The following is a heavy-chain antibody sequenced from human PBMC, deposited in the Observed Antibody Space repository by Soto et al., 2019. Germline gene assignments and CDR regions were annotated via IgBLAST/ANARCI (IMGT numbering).Heavy chain of an antibody. CDR2: IYYSGST. J-gene: IGHJ4*02. CDR3: ARWNYGSGPEFDY. CDR1: GGSVSSGSYY. V-gene: IGHV4-61*01. D-gene: IGHD3-10*01. Sequence: QVQLQESGPGLVKPSETLSLTCTVPGGSVSSGSYYWSWIRQPPGKGLEWIGYIYYSGSTNCNPSLKSRVTISVDTSKNQFSLKLSSVTAADTAVYYCARWNYGSGPEFDYWGQGTLVTVSS.